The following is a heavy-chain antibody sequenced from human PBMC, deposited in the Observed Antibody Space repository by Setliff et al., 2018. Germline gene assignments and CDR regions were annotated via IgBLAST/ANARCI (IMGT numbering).Heavy chain of an antibody. CDR1: GGSISSGSHY. CDR3: ARRTYYYDTSPMGWFDP. J-gene: IGHJ5*02. D-gene: IGHD3-22*01. CDR2: IYASGST. Sequence: PSETLSLTCTVSGGSISSGSHYWSWIRQPAGKGLEWIGRIYASGSTNYNPSLKSRVTISVDMSKNQFSLKLSSVTAADTAVYYCARRTYYYDTSPMGWFDPWGQGILVTVSS. V-gene: IGHV4-61*02.